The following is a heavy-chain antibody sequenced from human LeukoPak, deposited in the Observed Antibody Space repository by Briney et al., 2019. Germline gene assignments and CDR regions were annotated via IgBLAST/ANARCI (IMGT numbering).Heavy chain of an antibody. V-gene: IGHV3-30-3*01. CDR3: WRVVVVITAPEN. D-gene: IGHD2-15*01. Sequence: GGSLRLSCAASGFTFSTYAMHWVRQAPGKGLEWVALISYDGSNKYYADSVKGRFTISRDNSKNTLYLQMNSLSAEDTAVYYWWRVVVVITAPENWGGGTLVSVS. J-gene: IGHJ4*02. CDR2: ISYDGSNK. CDR1: GFTFSTYA.